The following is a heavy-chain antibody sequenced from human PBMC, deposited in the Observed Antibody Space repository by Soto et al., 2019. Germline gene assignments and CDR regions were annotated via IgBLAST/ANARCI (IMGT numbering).Heavy chain of an antibody. J-gene: IGHJ6*02. Sequence: ASVKVSCKASGYTFTTYAIHWVRQAPGQRLEWMGWINAGSGNTKYSQKFQGRVTITRDTSASTAYMELSSLRSEDTAVYYCATAYSSSWSYYYYGMDVWGQGTTVTVSS. CDR1: GYTFTTYA. CDR2: INAGSGNT. V-gene: IGHV1-3*01. CDR3: ATAYSSSWSYYYYGMDV. D-gene: IGHD6-13*01.